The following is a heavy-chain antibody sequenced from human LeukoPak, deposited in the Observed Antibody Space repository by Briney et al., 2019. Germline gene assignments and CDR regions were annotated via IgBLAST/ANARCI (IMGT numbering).Heavy chain of an antibody. J-gene: IGHJ4*02. V-gene: IGHV3-23*01. CDR2: ISGGGGST. CDR1: GFTFSSYA. CDR3: AKPSHKTRGDDY. Sequence: GGSLRLSCAASGFTFSSYAMSWVRQAPGKGPEWVSAISGGGGSTYYADSVKGRFTISRDNSKNTLYLQMNSLRAEDTAVYYCAKPSHKTRGDDYWGQGTLVTVSS.